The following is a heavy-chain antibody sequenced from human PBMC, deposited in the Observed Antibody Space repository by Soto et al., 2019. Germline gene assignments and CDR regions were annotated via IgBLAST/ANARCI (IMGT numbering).Heavy chain of an antibody. CDR3: AGRDGYNLGYYYYYGMDV. V-gene: IGHV3-23*01. J-gene: IGHJ6*02. D-gene: IGHD5-12*01. CDR1: GFTFSTYA. CDR2: ISGSGSSR. Sequence: PGGSLRLSCAASGFTFSTYAMSWVRQAPGKGLEWVSAISGSGSSRYYADSAKGRFTISRDNSKNTLFLQLNSLRAEDTAVYYCAGRDGYNLGYYYYYGMDVWGQGTTVTVSS.